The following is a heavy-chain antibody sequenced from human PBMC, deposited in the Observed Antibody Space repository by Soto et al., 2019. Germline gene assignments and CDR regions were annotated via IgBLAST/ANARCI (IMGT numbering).Heavy chain of an antibody. D-gene: IGHD6-6*01. Sequence: QVQLVESGGGVFQPGRSLRLSCAASGFTFSSYAMHWVRQAPGKGLEWVAVISYDGSNKYYADSVKGRFTISRDNSKNTLYLQMNSLRAEDTAVYYCARAIAARPSPGYWGQGTLVTVSS. CDR1: GFTFSSYA. CDR3: ARAIAARPSPGY. CDR2: ISYDGSNK. V-gene: IGHV3-30-3*01. J-gene: IGHJ4*02.